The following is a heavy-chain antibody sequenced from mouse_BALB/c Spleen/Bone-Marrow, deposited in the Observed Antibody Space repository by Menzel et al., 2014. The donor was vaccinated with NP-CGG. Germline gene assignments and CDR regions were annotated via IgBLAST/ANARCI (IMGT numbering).Heavy chain of an antibody. J-gene: IGHJ3*01. Sequence: EVQVVESGAELVKPGASAKLSCTASGFNIKDTYMNWVKQRPEQGLEWIGRIDPANGNTKYDPKFQGKATITADTSSNTVYLQRSSLTSEDAAVCYCASYYYGRAWFAYWGQGTPVTVSA. CDR1: GFNIKDTY. D-gene: IGHD1-1*01. V-gene: IGHV14-3*02. CDR2: IDPANGNT. CDR3: ASYYYGRAWFAY.